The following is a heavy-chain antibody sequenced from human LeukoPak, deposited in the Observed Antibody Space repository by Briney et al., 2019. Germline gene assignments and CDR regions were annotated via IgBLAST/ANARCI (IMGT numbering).Heavy chain of an antibody. CDR1: GFTFSNYD. CDR2: IGTAGDT. D-gene: IGHD1-26*01. V-gene: IGHV3-13*01. Sequence: GGSLRLSCAASGFTFSNYDMHWVRQATGKGLEWVSGIGTAGDTYYPGSVKGRFTISRENAKNSLYLQMNSLRAGDTAVYYCARARSPTLGYFDLWGRGTLVTVSS. J-gene: IGHJ2*01. CDR3: ARARSPTLGYFDL.